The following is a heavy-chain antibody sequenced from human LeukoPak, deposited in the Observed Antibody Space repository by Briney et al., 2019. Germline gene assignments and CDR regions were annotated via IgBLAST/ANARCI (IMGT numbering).Heavy chain of an antibody. V-gene: IGHV3-23*01. Sequence: GGSLRLCCAASGFTFSSYAMSWVRQAPGKGLEWVSTISGSGGSTYYADSVKGRFTISRDNSKNTLYLQMNGLRAEDTALYSCAKDYCSGGSCYSGLDYWGQGTLVTVSS. CDR1: GFTFSSYA. CDR2: ISGSGGST. D-gene: IGHD2-15*01. CDR3: AKDYCSGGSCYSGLDY. J-gene: IGHJ4*02.